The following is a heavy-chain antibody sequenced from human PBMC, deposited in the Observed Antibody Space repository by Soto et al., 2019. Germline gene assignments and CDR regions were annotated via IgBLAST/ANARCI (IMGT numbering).Heavy chain of an antibody. CDR3: AREGKLRDYYYGVDV. Sequence: LETLPHTCTVSGGSSSSSNWWSWVRQTPGKGLEWIGEIFHSGSTNYNPSLKSRVTLSVDKSNNQFSLRLASVTAADTAVYYCAREGKLRDYYYGVDVWGQGTTVTAP. V-gene: IGHV4-4*02. CDR1: GGSSSSSNW. D-gene: IGHD6-6*01. CDR2: IFHSGST. J-gene: IGHJ6*02.